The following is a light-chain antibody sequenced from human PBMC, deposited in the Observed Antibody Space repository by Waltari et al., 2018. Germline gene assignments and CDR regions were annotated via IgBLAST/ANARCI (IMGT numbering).Light chain of an antibody. CDR3: QQYGSSPRT. CDR1: QSVSSSY. J-gene: IGKJ2*01. CDR2: GAS. V-gene: IGKV3-20*01. Sequence: DIVLTQSPATLSLSPGEIATLSCRASQSVSSSYFAWYQQKPGQAPRLLIYGASSRATGIPDRFSGSGSGTDFTRTISRLEPEDCAVYYCQQYGSSPRTFGQGTKLEIK.